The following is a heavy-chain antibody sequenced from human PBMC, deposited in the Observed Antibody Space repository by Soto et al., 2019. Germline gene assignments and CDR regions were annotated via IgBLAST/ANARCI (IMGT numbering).Heavy chain of an antibody. V-gene: IGHV1-69*01. CDR2: IIPIFGTA. D-gene: IGHD1-26*01. Sequence: QVQLVQSGAEVKKPGSSVKVSCKASGGTFSSYSINWVRQAPGQGLEWMGEIIPIFGTATYAQKFQGRVTITADESTSTAYMELSSLRSEDTAVYYGARDGGRHSGGFDYRGQGTLVTVSS. CDR3: ARDGGRHSGGFDY. CDR1: GGTFSSYS. J-gene: IGHJ4*02.